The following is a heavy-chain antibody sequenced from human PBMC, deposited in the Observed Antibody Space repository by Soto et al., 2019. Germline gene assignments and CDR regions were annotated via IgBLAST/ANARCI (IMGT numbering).Heavy chain of an antibody. D-gene: IGHD5-12*01. J-gene: IGHJ4*02. V-gene: IGHV4-30-4*01. CDR3: AREKGYISGPKKFDY. CDR2: IYDSGSS. CDR1: GASISSGDYF. Sequence: SETLSLTCTVSGASISSGDYFWSWIRQSPGKGLEWIGYIYDSGSSYYNPSLKSRVTMSVDTSKNQFSLKLSSVTAADTAVYYCAREKGYISGPKKFDYWGQGTLVTVSS.